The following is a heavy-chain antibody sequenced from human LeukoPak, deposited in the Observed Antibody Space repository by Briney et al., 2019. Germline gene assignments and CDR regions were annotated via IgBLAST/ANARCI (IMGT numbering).Heavy chain of an antibody. CDR3: ARPVEMATITSWYFDL. Sequence: ASVKVSCKASGYTFTGYYMHWVRQAPGQGLEWMGWINPNSGGTNYAQEFQGRVTMTRDTSISTAYMELSRLRSDDTAVYYCARPVEMATITSWYFDLWGRGTLVTVSS. CDR1: GYTFTGYY. J-gene: IGHJ2*01. CDR2: INPNSGGT. V-gene: IGHV1-2*02. D-gene: IGHD5-24*01.